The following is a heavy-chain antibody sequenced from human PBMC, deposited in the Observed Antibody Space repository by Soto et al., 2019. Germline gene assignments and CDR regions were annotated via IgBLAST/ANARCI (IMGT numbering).Heavy chain of an antibody. J-gene: IGHJ5*02. CDR2: IYYSGST. D-gene: IGHD6-13*01. CDR1: GGSISSISYY. Sequence: PSETLSLTCTVSGGSISSISYYWGWIRQPPGKGLEWIGSIYYSGSTYYNPSLKGRVTISVDTSKNQFSLKLSSVTAADTAVYYCARLEEAAAGPHNWFDPWGQGTLVTVSS. CDR3: ARLEEAAAGPHNWFDP. V-gene: IGHV4-39*01.